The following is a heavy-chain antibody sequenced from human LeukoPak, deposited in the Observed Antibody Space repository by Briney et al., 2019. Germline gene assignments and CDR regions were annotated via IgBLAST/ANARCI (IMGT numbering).Heavy chain of an antibody. V-gene: IGHV3-74*01. CDR1: GFIFTDYW. D-gene: IGHD2-21*02. CDR2: ISGDGRGT. J-gene: IGHJ4*02. CDR3: ARDVTARNYFDS. Sequence: PGGSMRLSCAASGFIFTDYWMHWVRQGPGKELVWLARISGDGRGTTYADSVKGRFTISRDNAKNSLSLHMTNLRVEDTAIYYCARDVTARNYFDSWGQGTLVTVSS.